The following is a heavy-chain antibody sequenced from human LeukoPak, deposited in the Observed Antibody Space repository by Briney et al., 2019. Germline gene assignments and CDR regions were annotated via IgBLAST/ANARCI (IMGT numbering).Heavy chain of an antibody. Sequence: PGGSLRLSCAAAGFTFSSYEMNWVRQAAGKGLEWVAYISSSGSTIYYADSVKGRLTTSRDNAKIALYLQMNSLRAEDTAVYYCAELGITMIGGVWGKGTTVTISS. CDR3: AELGITMIGGV. D-gene: IGHD3-10*02. CDR1: GFTFSSYE. V-gene: IGHV3-48*03. J-gene: IGHJ6*04. CDR2: ISSSGSTI.